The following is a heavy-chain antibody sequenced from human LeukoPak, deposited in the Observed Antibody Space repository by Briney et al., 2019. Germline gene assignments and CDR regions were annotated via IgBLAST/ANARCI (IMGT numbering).Heavy chain of an antibody. CDR1: GYTLTELS. Sequence: ASVKVSCKVSGYTLTELSMHRVRQAPGKGLEWMGGFDPEDGETIYAQKFQGRVTMTEDTSTDTAYMELSSLRSEDTAVYYCAREDGILTGYLRRYYYYGMDVWGQGTTVTVSS. V-gene: IGHV1-24*01. CDR2: FDPEDGET. D-gene: IGHD3-9*01. J-gene: IGHJ6*02. CDR3: AREDGILTGYLRRYYYYGMDV.